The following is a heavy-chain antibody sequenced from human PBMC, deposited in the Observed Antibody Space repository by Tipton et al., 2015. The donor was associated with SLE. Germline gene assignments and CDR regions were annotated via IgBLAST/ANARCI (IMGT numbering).Heavy chain of an antibody. Sequence: QSGAEVKKPGASVKVSCKASGYTFTSYAMHWVRQAPGQGLEWMGWISAYNGNTNFAQKVQGRVTMTTDTSTSTAYVELRSLRSDDTAVYYCAIAVAGTLFFDHWGQGTLVTVSS. V-gene: IGHV1-18*01. J-gene: IGHJ4*02. D-gene: IGHD6-19*01. CDR1: GYTFTSYA. CDR3: AIAVAGTLFFDH. CDR2: ISAYNGNT.